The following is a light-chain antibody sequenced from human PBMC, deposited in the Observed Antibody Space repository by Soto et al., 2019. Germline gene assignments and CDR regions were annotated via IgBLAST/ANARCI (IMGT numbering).Light chain of an antibody. CDR3: GTWDSRLSGYV. Sequence: QSVLTQPPSVSAAPGQKVTISCSGSTSNIGNNYVSWFQQLPGTAPKLLIYENDKRPSGIPDRFSGSTSGTSATLGITGLQTGDEADYYCGTWDSRLSGYVFATGTKVTV. V-gene: IGLV1-51*02. CDR1: TSNIGNNY. J-gene: IGLJ1*01. CDR2: END.